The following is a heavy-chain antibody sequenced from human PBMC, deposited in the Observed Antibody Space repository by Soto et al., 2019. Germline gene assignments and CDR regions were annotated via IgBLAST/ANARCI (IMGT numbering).Heavy chain of an antibody. J-gene: IGHJ4*02. CDR1: GYTFTSYG. CDR2: INTYDGNT. CDR3: AASQQFDY. V-gene: IGHV1-18*01. Sequence: QVQLVQSGAEVKKPGASVKVSCKASGYTFTSYGINWVRQAPGQGLEWMGWINTYDGNTNHAQKFQGRVTMTTDTPKSTAYMELRSLSSDDTAVYYCAASQQFDYWGQGTLVTVSS. D-gene: IGHD6-13*01.